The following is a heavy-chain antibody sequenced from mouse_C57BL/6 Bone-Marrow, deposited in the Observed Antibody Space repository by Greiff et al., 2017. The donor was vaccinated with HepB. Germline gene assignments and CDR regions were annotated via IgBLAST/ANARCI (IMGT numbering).Heavy chain of an antibody. D-gene: IGHD1-1*01. Sequence: DVMLVESGGGLVQPGESLKLSCESNEYEFPSHDMSWVRKTPEKRLELVAAINSDGGSTYYPDTMERRFIISRDNTKKTLYLQMSSLRSEDTALYYCAPPYYYGSSPYAMDYWGQGTSVTVSS. CDR2: INSDGGST. J-gene: IGHJ4*01. V-gene: IGHV5-2*01. CDR3: APPYYYGSSPYAMDY. CDR1: EYEFPSHD.